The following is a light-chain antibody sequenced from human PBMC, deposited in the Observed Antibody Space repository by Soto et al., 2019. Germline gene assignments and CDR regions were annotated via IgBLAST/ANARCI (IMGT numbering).Light chain of an antibody. CDR2: SAS. J-gene: IGKJ2*01. CDR3: QQYGSSPPYI. CDR1: QSVINNY. Sequence: EFVLTQSPGILSLSPGERATLSCRASQSVINNYLAWYQQKPGQAPRLLIYSASSRATGIPDRFSGSGSGTDFTLTISRLEPEDFAVYYCQQYGSSPPYIFGQGTRLDIK. V-gene: IGKV3-20*01.